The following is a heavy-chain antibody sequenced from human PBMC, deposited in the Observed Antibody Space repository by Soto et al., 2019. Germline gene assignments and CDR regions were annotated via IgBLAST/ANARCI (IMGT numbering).Heavy chain of an antibody. J-gene: IGHJ4*02. CDR3: APGCYMATFWTG. D-gene: IGHD3-22*01. V-gene: IGHV3-23*01. Sequence: EVQLLESGGGLVKPGVSVRLSCVASGFTFGSYAMSWVRQAPGQGLDWVSTISGGDTTQYAESVKGRFAISRDKANNTLYLQMHTLIVEHTAVYYFAPGCYMATFWTGWGQGELASVSS. CDR2: ISGGDTT. CDR1: GFTFGSYA.